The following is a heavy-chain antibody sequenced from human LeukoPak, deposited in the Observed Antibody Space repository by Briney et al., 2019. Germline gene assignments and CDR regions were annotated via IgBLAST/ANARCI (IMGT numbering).Heavy chain of an antibody. D-gene: IGHD6-13*01. CDR3: ARIRESSNWYPVGLDDY. V-gene: IGHV3-23*01. CDR1: GFTFSSYA. Sequence: PGGSLRLSCAASGFTFSSYAMSWVRQAPGKGLEWVSAISYSGGSTYYADSVKGRFTISRDNSKNTLYVQMNSLRAEDTAVYYCARIRESSNWYPVGLDDYWGQGTLVTASS. J-gene: IGHJ4*02. CDR2: ISYSGGST.